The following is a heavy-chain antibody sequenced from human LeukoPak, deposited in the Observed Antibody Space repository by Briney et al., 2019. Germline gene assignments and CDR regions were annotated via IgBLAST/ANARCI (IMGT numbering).Heavy chain of an antibody. Sequence: GGSLRLSCAASGFTFSGSAMHWARQASGKGLEWVGRIRSKANSYATAYAASVKGRFTIFRDDSKNTAYLQMNSLKTEDTAVYYCTRHLEPQTYYYDSSGYFDAFDIWGQGTMVTVSS. D-gene: IGHD3-22*01. CDR3: TRHLEPQTYYYDSSGYFDAFDI. CDR1: GFTFSGSA. CDR2: IRSKANSYAT. V-gene: IGHV3-73*01. J-gene: IGHJ3*02.